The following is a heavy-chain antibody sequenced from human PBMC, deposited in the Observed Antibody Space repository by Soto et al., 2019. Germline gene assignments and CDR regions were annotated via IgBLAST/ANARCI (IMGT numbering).Heavy chain of an antibody. CDR1: GYTFTSYY. V-gene: IGHV1-46*03. CDR3: ARDSTAAADWFDP. CDR2: INPSGGST. Sequence: QVQLVQSGAEVKKPGASVKVSCKASGYTFTSYYMHWVRQAPGQGLEWMGIINPSGGSTSYAQKFQGGVTMTRDTSTSTVYMELSSLRSEDTAVYYCARDSTAAADWFDPWGQGTLVTVSS. D-gene: IGHD6-13*01. J-gene: IGHJ5*02.